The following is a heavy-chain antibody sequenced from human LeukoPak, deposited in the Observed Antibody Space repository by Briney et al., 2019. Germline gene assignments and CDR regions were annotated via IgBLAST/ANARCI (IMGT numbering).Heavy chain of an antibody. J-gene: IGHJ4*02. CDR1: GGSFRGYY. CDR2: INHSGST. CDR3: ARQPYSSSWYSLYYFDY. Sequence: SETLSLTCAVYGGSFRGYYWSWIRQPPGKGLEWIGEINHSGSTNYNPSLKSRVTISVDTSKNQFSLKLSSVTAADTAVYYCARQPYSSSWYSLYYFDYWGQGTLVTVSS. V-gene: IGHV4-34*01. D-gene: IGHD6-13*01.